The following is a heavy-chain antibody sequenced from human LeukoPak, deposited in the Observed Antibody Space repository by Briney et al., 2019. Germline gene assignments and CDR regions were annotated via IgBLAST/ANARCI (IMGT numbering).Heavy chain of an antibody. CDR1: GGTFSNYA. CDR3: ATDGVAVIWSRREIVAYALDI. Sequence: ASVKVSCKASGGTFSNYAISWVRQAPGQGLEWMGRIIPMLGIANYAQKFQGRVTITADKSTSTAYMELSSLRSEDTAVYYCATDGVAVIWSRREIVAYALDIWGQGTMVTVSS. V-gene: IGHV1-69*04. J-gene: IGHJ3*02. CDR2: IIPMLGIA. D-gene: IGHD3-3*01.